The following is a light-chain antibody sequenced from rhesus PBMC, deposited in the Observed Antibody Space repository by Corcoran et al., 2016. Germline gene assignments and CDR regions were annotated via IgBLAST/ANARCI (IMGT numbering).Light chain of an antibody. J-gene: IGKJ4*01. CDR2: YAN. Sequence: DIQMTQSPSSLSASVGDRVTITCRASQDITTYLNWYQQKPGKAPNLLIDYANSLESGVPSRFSGSGSGTEFTLTSSSLQPEDIATYYCQQFNDVPLTFGGGTKVDIK. CDR3: QQFNDVPLT. V-gene: IGKV1-32*01. CDR1: QDITTY.